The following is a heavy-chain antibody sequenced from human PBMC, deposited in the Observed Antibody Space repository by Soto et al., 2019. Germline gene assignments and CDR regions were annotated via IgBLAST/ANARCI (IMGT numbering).Heavy chain of an antibody. J-gene: IGHJ4*02. Sequence: GESLKISCKGSGYSFTSYWIGWVRQMPGKGLEWMGIIYPGDSDTRYSPSFQGQVTISADKSISTAYLQWSSLKASDTAMYYCARQADGYNSWGVWGDFDYWGQGTLVTVSS. CDR2: IYPGDSDT. CDR3: ARQADGYNSWGVWGDFDY. CDR1: GYSFTSYW. D-gene: IGHD5-12*01. V-gene: IGHV5-51*01.